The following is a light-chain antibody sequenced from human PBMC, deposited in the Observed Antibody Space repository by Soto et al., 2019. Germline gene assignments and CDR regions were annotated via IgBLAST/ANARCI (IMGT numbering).Light chain of an antibody. CDR1: QSVSSY. V-gene: IGKV3-11*01. CDR2: DAS. CDR3: HQCSIWPFT. Sequence: ETVLTQSPATLSLSPGERATLSCRASQSVSSYLAWYQQKPGQAPRLLIYDASNRATGIPARFSGSGSGTDFTLTISSLEPEDFAVYYCHQCSIWPFTFGGGPMVEIK. J-gene: IGKJ4*01.